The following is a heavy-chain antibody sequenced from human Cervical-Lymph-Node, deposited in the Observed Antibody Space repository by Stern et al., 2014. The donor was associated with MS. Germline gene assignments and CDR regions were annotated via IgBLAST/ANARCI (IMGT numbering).Heavy chain of an antibody. CDR1: GYTFTSHW. V-gene: IGHV5-51*01. Sequence: VQLVQSGAEVKKPGESVKISCEGSGYTFTSHWIAWVRQVPGKGLEWMGIIYPVASDTRSRPSFQGRVTISADRSISTAYLQWRTLRASDTAMYYCARRGTTGTIDGFDIWGQGSMVTVSS. J-gene: IGHJ3*02. CDR2: IYPVASDT. CDR3: ARRGTTGTIDGFDI. D-gene: IGHD1-1*01.